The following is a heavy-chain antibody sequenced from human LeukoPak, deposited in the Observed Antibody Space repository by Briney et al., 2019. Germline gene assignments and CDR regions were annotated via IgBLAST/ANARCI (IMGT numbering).Heavy chain of an antibody. D-gene: IGHD3-22*01. CDR2: IYTSGNT. V-gene: IGHV4-61*02. Sequence: SETLSLTCTVSGGSISSGGYYWSWIRQPAGKGLEWIGRIYTSGNTNYNPSLKSRATISVDTSKNQFSLELSSVTAADTAVYYCATDYYDSSGYPYFDYWGQGTLVTVSS. J-gene: IGHJ4*02. CDR1: GGSISSGGYY. CDR3: ATDYYDSSGYPYFDY.